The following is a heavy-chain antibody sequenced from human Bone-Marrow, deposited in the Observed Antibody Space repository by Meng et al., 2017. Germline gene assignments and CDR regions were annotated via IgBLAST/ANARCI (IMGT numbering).Heavy chain of an antibody. CDR1: GYTFTSYG. CDR3: ARDRLGYSRAKYFDY. CDR2: ISAYNGNT. J-gene: IGHJ4*02. D-gene: IGHD6-13*01. Sequence: ASVKVSCKASGYTFTSYGISWVRQAPGQGLEWMGWISAYNGNTNYAQKLQGRVTMTTDTSTSTAYMELRSLRSDDTAVYYCARDRLGYSRAKYFDYWGQGTLVTVSS. V-gene: IGHV1-18*01.